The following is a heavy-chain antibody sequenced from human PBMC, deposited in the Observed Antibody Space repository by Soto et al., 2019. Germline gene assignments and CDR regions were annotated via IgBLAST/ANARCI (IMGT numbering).Heavy chain of an antibody. Sequence: EVQLLESGGGLVQPGGSLRLSCAASGFSFSSFAMTWVRQAPGKGLEWVSALSARGDDTFSAESVKGRFTISRDNSKNTLYLQMNSLGVEDTAVYYCAKPGYYDYIWGSYLDSWGQGTLVTVAS. D-gene: IGHD3-16*02. CDR1: GFSFSSFA. J-gene: IGHJ4*02. CDR2: LSARGDDT. CDR3: AKPGYYDYIWGSYLDS. V-gene: IGHV3-23*01.